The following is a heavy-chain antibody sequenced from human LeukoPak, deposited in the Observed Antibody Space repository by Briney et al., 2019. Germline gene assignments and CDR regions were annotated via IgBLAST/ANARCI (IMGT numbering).Heavy chain of an antibody. J-gene: IGHJ4*02. V-gene: IGHV3-33*01. D-gene: IGHD1-26*01. CDR3: ARENSGSYDY. CDR1: GFTFSSYG. CDR2: IWYDGSNK. Sequence: PGGSLRLSCAASGFTFSSYGMHWVRQAPGKGLEWVAVIWYDGSNKYYVDSAKGRFTVSRDNSKNTLYLQMNSLRAEDTAVYYCARENSGSYDYWGQGTLVTVSS.